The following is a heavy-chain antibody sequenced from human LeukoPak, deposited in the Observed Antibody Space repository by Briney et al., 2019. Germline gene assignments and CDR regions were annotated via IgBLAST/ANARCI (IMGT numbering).Heavy chain of an antibody. V-gene: IGHV1-2*02. D-gene: IGHD6-6*01. CDR3: ARGEPSSSWHYYYGMDV. Sequence: VASVKVSCKASGYTFTGYYMHWVRQAPGQGPEWMGWINPNSGGTNYAQKFQGRVTMTRDTSISTAYMELSRLRSDDTAVYYCARGEPSSSWHYYYGMDVWGQGTTVTVSS. J-gene: IGHJ6*02. CDR1: GYTFTGYY. CDR2: INPNSGGT.